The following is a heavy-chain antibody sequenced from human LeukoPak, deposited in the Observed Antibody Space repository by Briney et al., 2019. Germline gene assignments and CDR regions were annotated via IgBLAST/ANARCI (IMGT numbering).Heavy chain of an antibody. Sequence: PSQTLSLTCTVSGGSISSGGYYWSWIRQHPGKGLEWIGYIYYSGSTYYNPSLKSRVTISVDTSKNQFSLKLSSVTAADTAVYYCATDYYDSSGYYYWGQGTLVTVSS. CDR3: ATDYYDSSGYYY. J-gene: IGHJ4*02. CDR2: IYYSGST. CDR1: GGSISSGGYY. D-gene: IGHD3-22*01. V-gene: IGHV4-31*03.